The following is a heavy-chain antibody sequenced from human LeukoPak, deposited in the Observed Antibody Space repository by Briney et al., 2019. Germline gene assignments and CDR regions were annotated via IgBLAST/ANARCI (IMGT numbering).Heavy chain of an antibody. D-gene: IGHD3-16*01. V-gene: IGHV1-46*01. CDR3: RMGDTTWYDY. J-gene: IGHJ4*02. Sequence: GASVKVSCKTSGYTFSTFFIHWVRQAPGQGFEWMGLVNPSGGSTSYTQKFRGRFTMTRDTSTSTAYMELSSLTSDDTAIYCVRMGDTTWYDYWGQGTLVTVSS. CDR2: VNPSGGST. CDR1: GYTFSTFF.